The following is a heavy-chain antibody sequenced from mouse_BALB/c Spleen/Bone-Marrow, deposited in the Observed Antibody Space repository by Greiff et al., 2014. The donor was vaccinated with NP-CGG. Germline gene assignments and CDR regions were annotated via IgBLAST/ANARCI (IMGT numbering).Heavy chain of an antibody. CDR2: INPSNGGT. D-gene: IGHD4-1*01. J-gene: IGHJ2*01. Sequence: VHLVESGAELVKPGASVKLSCKASGYTFTSYYMYWVKQRPGQGLEWIGEINPSNGGTNFNEKFKSRATLTVDKSSSPAYMQLSSLTSEDSAVYYCTRGRTWDFDYWGQGTTLTVSS. CDR1: GYTFTSYY. CDR3: TRGRTWDFDY. V-gene: IGHV1S81*02.